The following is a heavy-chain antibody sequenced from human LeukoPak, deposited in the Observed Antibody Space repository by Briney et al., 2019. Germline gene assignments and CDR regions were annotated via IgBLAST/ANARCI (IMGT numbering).Heavy chain of an antibody. CDR3: YGGNAEQ. Sequence: GGSLRLSSAASGVTSSGGWVPSGPEAPGEGLGGGSGINTDGSSTTYADSVKGRFTISRDNAKNTLYLQMNSLRVEDMAVYYCYGGNAEQWGQGTLVTVSS. CDR1: GVTSSGGW. J-gene: IGHJ1*01. CDR2: INTDGSST. V-gene: IGHV3-74*03. D-gene: IGHD4-23*01.